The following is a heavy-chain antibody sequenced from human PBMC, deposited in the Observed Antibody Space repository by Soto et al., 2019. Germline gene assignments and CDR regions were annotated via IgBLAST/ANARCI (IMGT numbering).Heavy chain of an antibody. J-gene: IGHJ3*02. CDR1: GFTFSSYG. Sequence: ESGGGVVQPGRSLRLSCAASGFTFSSYGMHWVRQAPGKGLEWVAVIWYDGSNKYYADSVKGRFTISRDNSKNTLYLQMNSLRAEDTAVYYCARDYDYVWGSYSQDAFDIWGQGTMVTVSS. V-gene: IGHV3-33*01. D-gene: IGHD3-16*01. CDR2: IWYDGSNK. CDR3: ARDYDYVWGSYSQDAFDI.